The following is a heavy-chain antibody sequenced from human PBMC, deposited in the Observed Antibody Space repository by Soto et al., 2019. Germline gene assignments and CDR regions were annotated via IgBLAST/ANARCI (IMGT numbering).Heavy chain of an antibody. Sequence: SLRLSCAASGFTFSSYAMSWVRQAPGKGLEWVSAISGSGGRKYYADSVKGRFTNSRDNSKNTLYLQMKSLRAEDTAVYYCAKDRHYYYYGMDVWGQGTTVTVSS. V-gene: IGHV3-23*01. J-gene: IGHJ6*02. CDR2: ISGSGGRK. CDR3: AKDRHYYYYGMDV. CDR1: GFTFSSYA.